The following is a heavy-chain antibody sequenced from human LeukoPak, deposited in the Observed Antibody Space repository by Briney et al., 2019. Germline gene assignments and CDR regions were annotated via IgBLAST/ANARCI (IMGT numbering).Heavy chain of an antibody. D-gene: IGHD2-15*01. CDR3: ARDCSGGSCSDY. V-gene: IGHV1-18*01. Sequence: ASVKVSCKASGYTFTSYGISWVRQAPGQGLEWMGWISAYNGNTNYAQKLQGKVTMTTDTSTSTAYMELRSLRSDDTAVYYCARDCSGGSCSDYWGQGTLVTVSS. CDR1: GYTFTSYG. J-gene: IGHJ4*02. CDR2: ISAYNGNT.